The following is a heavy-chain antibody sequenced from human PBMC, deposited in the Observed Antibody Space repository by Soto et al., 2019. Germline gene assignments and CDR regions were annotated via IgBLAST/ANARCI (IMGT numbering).Heavy chain of an antibody. Sequence: PGETLRISRKGSGYRFTSYGIGGVRQMPGKGLEWMGIIYSGDSDTRYSPSFHAQVTISADKSISTAYLQWSSLKASDTAMYYCARRKSSSSGYYYYGMDVWGQGTTVTVSS. CDR2: IYSGDSDT. V-gene: IGHV5-51*01. D-gene: IGHD6-6*01. CDR1: GYRFTSYG. J-gene: IGHJ6*02. CDR3: ARRKSSSSGYYYYGMDV.